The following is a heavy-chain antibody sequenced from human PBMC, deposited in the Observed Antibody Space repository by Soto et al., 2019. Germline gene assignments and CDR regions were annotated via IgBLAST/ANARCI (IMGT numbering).Heavy chain of an antibody. D-gene: IGHD3-9*01. CDR2: INAGNGNT. Sequence: GASVKVSCKASGYTFTGYAMHWVRQAPGQRLERMGWINAGNGNTKYSQKFQGRVTITRDTSASTAYMELSSLRSEDTAVYYCARVSHPYYDILTGYSPFDYWGQGTLVTVPQ. CDR3: ARVSHPYYDILTGYSPFDY. V-gene: IGHV1-3*01. CDR1: GYTFTGYA. J-gene: IGHJ4*02.